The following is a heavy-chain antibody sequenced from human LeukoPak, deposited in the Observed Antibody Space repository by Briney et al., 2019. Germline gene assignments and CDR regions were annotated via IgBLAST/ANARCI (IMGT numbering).Heavy chain of an antibody. CDR3: LMAYFDY. Sequence: GGSLRLSCAASGFTFSDAWMTWVRQAPGKGLEWVGRIKSKTDGGTTDYAAPVEGRFTISRDDSKNTLYLQMSSLKTDDTAVYYCLMAYFDYWGQGTLVTVSS. J-gene: IGHJ4*02. V-gene: IGHV3-15*01. CDR1: GFTFSDAW. D-gene: IGHD2-8*01. CDR2: IKSKTDGGTT.